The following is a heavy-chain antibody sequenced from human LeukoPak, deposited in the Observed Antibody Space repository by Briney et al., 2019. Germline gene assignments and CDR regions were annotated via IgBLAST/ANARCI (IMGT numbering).Heavy chain of an antibody. CDR3: ARDSSSWYNENYFDY. CDR2: ISSSSSTI. CDR1: GFTFSSYS. J-gene: IGHJ4*02. V-gene: IGHV3-48*01. Sequence: GGSLRLSCAASGFTFSSYSMNWVRQAPGKGLEWVSYISSSSSTIYYADSVRGRFTISRDNAKNSLYLQMNSLRAEDTAVYYCARDSSSWYNENYFDYWGQGTLVTVSS. D-gene: IGHD6-13*01.